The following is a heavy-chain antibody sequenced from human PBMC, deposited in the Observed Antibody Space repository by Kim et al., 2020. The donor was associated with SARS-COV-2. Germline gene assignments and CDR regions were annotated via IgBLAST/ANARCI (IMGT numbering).Heavy chain of an antibody. Sequence: GGSLRLSCAASGLTFSNYRMTWVRQGPGMGLEWVSGISGSGDATYYEDSVKGRFTITRDNSKNTLYLQMNNLRVEDTALYYCAKGGDLSWFLDVWGRGTLVTVSS. CDR2: ISGSGDAT. D-gene: IGHD5-12*01. CDR1: GLTFSNYR. J-gene: IGHJ2*01. V-gene: IGHV3-23*01. CDR3: AKGGDLSWFLDV.